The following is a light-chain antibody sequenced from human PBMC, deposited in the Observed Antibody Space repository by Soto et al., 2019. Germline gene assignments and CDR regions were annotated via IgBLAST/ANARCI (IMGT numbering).Light chain of an antibody. CDR1: QSVSSN. Sequence: EILMTQSPVTLSVSPGERATLSCRASQSVSSNLAWYQQKPGQAPSLLIYGAFTRETGIPARFSGTGSGTEFTLTISSLQSEDFALYYCQQYNDWTLTFGQGTKVDIK. CDR3: QQYNDWTLT. J-gene: IGKJ1*01. V-gene: IGKV3-15*01. CDR2: GAF.